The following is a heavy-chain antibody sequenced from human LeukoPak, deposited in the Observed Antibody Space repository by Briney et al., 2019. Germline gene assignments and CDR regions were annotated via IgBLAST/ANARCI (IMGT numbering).Heavy chain of an antibody. J-gene: IGHJ5*02. CDR2: IYYSGST. CDR3: ARLTGYSSESWFDP. V-gene: IGHV4-59*01. Sequence: SQTLSLTCTVSGGSISSYYWSWIRQPPGKGLEWIGYIYYSGSTNYNPSLKSRVTISVDTSKNQFSLKLRSVTAADTAVYYCARLTGYSSESWFDPWGQGTLVTVSS. CDR1: GGSISSYY. D-gene: IGHD3-9*01.